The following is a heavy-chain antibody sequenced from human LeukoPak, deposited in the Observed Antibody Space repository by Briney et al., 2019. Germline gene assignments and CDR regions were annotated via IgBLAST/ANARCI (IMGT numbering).Heavy chain of an antibody. CDR1: GFTFSNAW. D-gene: IGHD2-2*01. CDR3: ARGGYCSSTSCSPRFDP. CDR2: ISSSSSYI. V-gene: IGHV3-21*01. Sequence: GGSLRLSCAASGFTFSNAWMSWVRQAPGKGLEWVSSISSSSSYIYYADSVKGRFTISRDNAKNSLYLQMNSLRAEDTAVYYCARGGYCSSTSCSPRFDPWGQGTLVTVSS. J-gene: IGHJ5*02.